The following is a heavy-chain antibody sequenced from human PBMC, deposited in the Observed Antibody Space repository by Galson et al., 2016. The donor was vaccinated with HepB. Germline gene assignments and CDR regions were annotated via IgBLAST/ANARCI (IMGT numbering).Heavy chain of an antibody. Sequence: SVKVSCKASGYMFTGYYIHWVRQAPGQGLEWMGWINPNSGGTNYAQKFQGRVTMTSDSSITTAYMDLSRLRSDDTAVYYCARVDGWFGDSTHDYWGQGTLVTVSS. V-gene: IGHV1-2*02. D-gene: IGHD3-10*01. CDR1: GYMFTGYY. J-gene: IGHJ4*02. CDR2: INPNSGGT. CDR3: ARVDGWFGDSTHDY.